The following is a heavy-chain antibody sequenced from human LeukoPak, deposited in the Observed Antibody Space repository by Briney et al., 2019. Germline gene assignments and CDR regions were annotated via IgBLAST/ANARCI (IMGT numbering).Heavy chain of an antibody. CDR3: ARDESVFDY. Sequence: GGSLRLSCAASGFTFSSYDMSWVRQAPGKGLEWVSAVSNSGGSTYYADSVKGRFTISRDNSKNTLYLQMNSLRAEDTAVYYCARDESVFDYWGQGTLVTVSS. CDR1: GFTFSSYD. V-gene: IGHV3-23*01. CDR2: VSNSGGST. J-gene: IGHJ4*02.